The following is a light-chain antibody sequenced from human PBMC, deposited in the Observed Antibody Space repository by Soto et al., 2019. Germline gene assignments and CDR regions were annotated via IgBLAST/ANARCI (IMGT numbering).Light chain of an antibody. V-gene: IGKV1-9*01. CDR3: QQLHSNPYT. J-gene: IGKJ2*01. Sequence: DIQLTQSPSFLSASVGDRVTITCLASQGISSYLAWYQQKPGTAPQLLIYAASTLQSGVPSRFSGSGSGTEFTLTISSLQPEDFATYYCQQLHSNPYTFGQGTKVEI. CDR2: AAS. CDR1: QGISSY.